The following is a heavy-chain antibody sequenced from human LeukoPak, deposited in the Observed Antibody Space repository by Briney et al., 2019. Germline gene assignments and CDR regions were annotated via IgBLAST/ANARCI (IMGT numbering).Heavy chain of an antibody. D-gene: IGHD6-13*01. J-gene: IGHJ3*02. CDR2: IYYSGST. CDR1: GGSISSYY. V-gene: IGHV4-59*08. Sequence: SETLSLTCTVSGGSISSYYWSWIRQPPGKGLEWIGYIYYSGSTNYNPSLKSRVTISVDTSKNQFSLKLSSVTAADTAVYYCARRLAAALSAFDIWGQGTMVTVSS. CDR3: ARRLAAALSAFDI.